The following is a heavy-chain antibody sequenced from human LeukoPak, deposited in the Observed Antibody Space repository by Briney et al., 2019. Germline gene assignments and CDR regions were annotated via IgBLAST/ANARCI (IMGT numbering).Heavy chain of an antibody. CDR3: AKQKYCSGGSCYYFDY. J-gene: IGHJ4*02. CDR2: ISSTSSYI. V-gene: IGHV3-21*04. CDR1: GFTFSSYS. D-gene: IGHD2-15*01. Sequence: GGSLRLSCAASGFTFSSYSMNWVRQAPGKGLEWVSCISSTSSYIYYADSVKGRFTISRDNSKNTLYLQMSSLRAEDTAVYYCAKQKYCSGGSCYYFDYWGQGTLVTVSS.